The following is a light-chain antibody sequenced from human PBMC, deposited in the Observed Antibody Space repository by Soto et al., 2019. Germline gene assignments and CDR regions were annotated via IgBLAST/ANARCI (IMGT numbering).Light chain of an antibody. CDR3: PPRSPQSTT. CDR1: QSVTGDF. J-gene: IGKJ1*01. CDR2: AAS. V-gene: IGKV3-20*01. Sequence: EVVLPQSPATLFLSPGDRATLSCRASQSVTGDFLARYQQKPGQAPRLLIYAASIRATGIPDRLSGSGSGTDFTLTISRLASGDFVVYCRPPRSPQSTTLSQG.